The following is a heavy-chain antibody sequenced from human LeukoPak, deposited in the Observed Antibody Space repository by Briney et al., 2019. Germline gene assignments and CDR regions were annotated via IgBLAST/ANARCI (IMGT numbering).Heavy chain of an antibody. J-gene: IGHJ4*02. V-gene: IGHV3-30*18. CDR2: ISYDGSNK. D-gene: IGHD3-22*01. Sequence: GGSLRFSCAASGFTFGSYGMHWVRQAPGKGLEWVAVISYDGSNKYYADSVKGRFTISRDNSKNTLYLQMNSLRAEDTAVYYCAKSAADSSGYYMDYWGQGTLVTVSS. CDR1: GFTFGSYG. CDR3: AKSAADSSGYYMDY.